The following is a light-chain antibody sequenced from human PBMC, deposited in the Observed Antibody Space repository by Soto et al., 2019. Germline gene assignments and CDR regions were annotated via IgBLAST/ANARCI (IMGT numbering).Light chain of an antibody. CDR2: EVS. CDR3: LSYTSSYTVV. V-gene: IGLV2-14*01. Sequence: QSVLTQPASVSGSPGQSITISCTGSSSDVGTQNYVSWYQQHPDKAPKLMIYEVSDRPSGASNRFSGSKSGNTASLTISGVQAEDEADYYCLSYTSSYTVVFGGGTKLTVL. CDR1: SSDVGTQNY. J-gene: IGLJ2*01.